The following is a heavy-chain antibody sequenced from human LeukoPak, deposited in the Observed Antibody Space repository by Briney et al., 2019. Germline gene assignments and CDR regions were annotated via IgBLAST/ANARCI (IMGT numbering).Heavy chain of an antibody. CDR2: IYSGGST. Sequence: GGSLRLSCAASEFSVGSNYMTWVRQAPGKGLEWVSLIYSGGSTYYADSVKGRFTISRDNSKNTLYLQMNSLRDEDTAVYYCAKDISSGWPYCFDYWGQGTLVTVSS. V-gene: IGHV3-66*01. CDR1: EFSVGSNY. CDR3: AKDISSGWPYCFDY. D-gene: IGHD6-19*01. J-gene: IGHJ4*02.